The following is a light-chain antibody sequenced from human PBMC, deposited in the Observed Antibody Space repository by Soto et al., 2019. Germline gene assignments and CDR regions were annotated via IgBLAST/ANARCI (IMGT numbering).Light chain of an antibody. CDR3: HQYSTSPLV. CDR1: QSIHIW. Sequence: DIQMTQSPSTLSASVGDSVSITCRASQSIHIWLAWYQQKPGKAPKLLIYKASNLQNGVPSRFSGSGSGTEFSLTFSSLQPDDFANYYCHQYSTSPLVFGGGTKVEIK. V-gene: IGKV1-5*03. CDR2: KAS. J-gene: IGKJ4*01.